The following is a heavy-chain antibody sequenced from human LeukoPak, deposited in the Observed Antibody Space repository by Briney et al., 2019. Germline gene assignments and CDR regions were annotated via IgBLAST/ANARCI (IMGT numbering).Heavy chain of an antibody. J-gene: IGHJ4*02. CDR3: ASQWFEYYFDY. V-gene: IGHV3-66*04. CDR1: GFTVSSNY. Sequence: PGGSLRLSCAASGFTVSSNYMSWVRQAPGKGLEWVSVIYSGGSTYYADSVKGRFTISRDNSKNTLYLQMNSLRAEDTAVYYCASQWFEYYFDYWGQGTLVTVSS. CDR2: IYSGGST. D-gene: IGHD3-10*01.